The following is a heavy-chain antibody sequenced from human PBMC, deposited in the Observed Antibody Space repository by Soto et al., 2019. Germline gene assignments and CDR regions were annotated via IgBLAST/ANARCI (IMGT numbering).Heavy chain of an antibody. CDR3: ARGHFFVTNGPFSDAFDI. CDR1: GGSISSGNYY. Sequence: PSETLSLTCTVSGGSISSGNYYWSWIRQPPGKGLEWIGFISYSGSTYYSTSLKSRVTISVDTSKSQFSLNLSFVTAEDTAMYYCARGHFFVTNGPFSDAFDIWGQGTMVTVSS. CDR2: ISYSGST. D-gene: IGHD2-8*01. V-gene: IGHV4-30-4*01. J-gene: IGHJ3*02.